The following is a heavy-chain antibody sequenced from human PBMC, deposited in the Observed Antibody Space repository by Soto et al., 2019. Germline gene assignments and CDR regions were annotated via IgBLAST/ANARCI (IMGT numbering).Heavy chain of an antibody. D-gene: IGHD4-17*01. V-gene: IGHV5-10-1*01. CDR3: ARRGTVTTGHYYYGMDV. CDR1: GYSFTSYW. J-gene: IGHJ6*02. CDR2: IDPSDSYT. Sequence: GESLKISCKGSGYSFTSYWVSWVRQMPGKGLEWMGRIDPSDSYTNYSPSFQGHVTISADKSISTAYLQWSSLKAPDTAMYYCARRGTVTTGHYYYGMDVWGQGTTVTVSS.